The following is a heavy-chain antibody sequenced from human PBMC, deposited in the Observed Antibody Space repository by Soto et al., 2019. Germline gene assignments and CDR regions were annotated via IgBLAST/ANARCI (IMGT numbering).Heavy chain of an antibody. V-gene: IGHV1-69*06. CDR2: IIPIFGTA. Sequence: QVQLVQSGAEVKKPGSSVKVSCKASGGTFSSYAISWVRQAPGQGLEWMGGIIPIFGTANYAQKFQGRVTITADKSTSTAYMELRSLRSEDTALDYCLRGVRGCRGGSCYNAFDIWGQGTMVTVSS. J-gene: IGHJ3*02. D-gene: IGHD2-15*01. CDR1: GGTFSSYA. CDR3: LRGVRGCRGGSCYNAFDI.